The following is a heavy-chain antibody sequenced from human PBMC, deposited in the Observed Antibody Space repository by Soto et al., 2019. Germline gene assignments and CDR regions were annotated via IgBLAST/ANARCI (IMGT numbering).Heavy chain of an antibody. J-gene: IGHJ6*02. Sequence: GGSLRLSCAASGLTPSSNTLNWVRQAPGKGLEWVSSISSSTYIYYADSVKGRFSISRDNAKKSVYLQMNSLRAEDTAVYYCAKGRSYYYYYGVDVWGQGTTVTVSS. CDR1: GLTPSSNT. V-gene: IGHV3-21*01. CDR2: ISSSTYI. CDR3: AKGRSYYYYYGVDV.